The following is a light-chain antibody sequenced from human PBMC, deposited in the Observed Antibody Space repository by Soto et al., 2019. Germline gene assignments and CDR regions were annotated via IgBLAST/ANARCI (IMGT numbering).Light chain of an antibody. CDR3: QHRSNWPIT. CDR2: DAS. V-gene: IGKV3-11*01. Sequence: GLTQSPSAVSLSPGGRPTLSCGASQSVSSYLAWYQQKPGQAPRLLIYDASNRAPGIPARFSGSGSGTDFTLTISSLEPEDFAVYYCQHRSNWPITFGQGARLEIK. J-gene: IGKJ5*01. CDR1: QSVSSY.